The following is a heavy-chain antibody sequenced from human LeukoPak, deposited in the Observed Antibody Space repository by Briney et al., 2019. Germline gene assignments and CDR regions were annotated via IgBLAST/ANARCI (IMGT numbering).Heavy chain of an antibody. J-gene: IGHJ4*02. V-gene: IGHV3-49*04. CDR1: GFTFGDYA. CDR3: TRSIAAAGQIDY. CDR2: IRSKAYGGTT. Sequence: GGSLRLSCTASGFTFGDYAMSWVRQAPGKGLEWVGFIRSKAYGGTTEYAASVKGRFTISRDDSKSIAYLQMNSLKTEDTAVYYCTRSIAAAGQIDYWGQGTLVTVSS. D-gene: IGHD6-13*01.